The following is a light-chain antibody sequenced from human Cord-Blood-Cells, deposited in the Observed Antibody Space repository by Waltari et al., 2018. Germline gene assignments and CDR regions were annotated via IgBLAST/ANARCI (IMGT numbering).Light chain of an antibody. V-gene: IGLV6-57*01. J-gene: IGLJ2*01. CDR1: SGTTANNH. CDR2: EDN. Sequence: NFMLTQPHSVSESPGKTVTISCTSRSGTTANNHAPRYQQRPGSSPTTVIYEDNQRPSGVPDRFSGSIDSSSNSASLTISGLKTEDEADYYCQSYDSSNLVFGGGTKLTVL. CDR3: QSYDSSNLV.